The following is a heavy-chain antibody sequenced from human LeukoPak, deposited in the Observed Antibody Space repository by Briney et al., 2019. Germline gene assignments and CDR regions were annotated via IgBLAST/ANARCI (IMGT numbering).Heavy chain of an antibody. D-gene: IGHD2-2*01. Sequence: SQTLSLTCTVSGDSISSGSHYWSWIPQPAGKGLEWIGRIYNSANTNYNPSLKSRVIISVDMSKNQFSLKLSSVTAADTAVYYCARDNSYCTTTNCYYNWFDPWGQGTLVTVSS. V-gene: IGHV4-61*02. J-gene: IGHJ5*02. CDR1: GDSISSGSHY. CDR3: ARDNSYCTTTNCYYNWFDP. CDR2: IYNSANT.